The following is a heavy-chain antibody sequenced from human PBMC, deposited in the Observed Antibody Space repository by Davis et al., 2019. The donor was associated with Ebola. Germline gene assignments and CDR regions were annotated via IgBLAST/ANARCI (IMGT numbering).Heavy chain of an antibody. CDR3: ARGLTTVTTGWFDP. J-gene: IGHJ5*02. CDR2: ISAYNGNT. CDR1: GYTFTSYG. D-gene: IGHD4-17*01. Sequence: AASVKVSCKASGYTFTSYGISWVRQAPGQGLEWMGWISAYNGNTNYAQKLQGRVTMTTDTSTSTAYMELRSLRSDDTAVYYCARGLTTVTTGWFDPWGQGTLVTVSS. V-gene: IGHV1-18*01.